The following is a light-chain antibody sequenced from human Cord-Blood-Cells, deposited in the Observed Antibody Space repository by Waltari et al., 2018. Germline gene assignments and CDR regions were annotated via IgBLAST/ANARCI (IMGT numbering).Light chain of an antibody. Sequence: DIQMTQSPSSLSAAVGDRVTITCRESQSISSYLNWYQQKPGKAPKLLIYAASSLQSGVPSRFSGSGSGTDFTPTISSLQPEDFATYYCQQSYSTPQTFGQGTKLEIK. J-gene: IGKJ2*01. V-gene: IGKV1-39*01. CDR1: QSISSY. CDR3: QQSYSTPQT. CDR2: AAS.